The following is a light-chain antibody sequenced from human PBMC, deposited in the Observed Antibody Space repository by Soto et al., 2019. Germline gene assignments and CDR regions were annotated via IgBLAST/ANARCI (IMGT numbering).Light chain of an antibody. CDR1: QVIRND. CDR3: LQDYSYPWT. Sequence: AIQMTQSPSSLSASVGDRVTITCRASQVIRNDLGWYQQKPGQAPKFLIYSASSLQSGVPSRFSGSGSGTDFTLTISRLQPEDFATYYCLQDYSYPWTFGQGTKVEIK. V-gene: IGKV1-6*01. CDR2: SAS. J-gene: IGKJ1*01.